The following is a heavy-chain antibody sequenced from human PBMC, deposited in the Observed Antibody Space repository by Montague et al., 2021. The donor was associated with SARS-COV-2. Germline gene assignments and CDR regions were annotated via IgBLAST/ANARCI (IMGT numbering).Heavy chain of an antibody. Sequence: SETLPPTCSVSGYSISSGYYWGWIRQRPGKGLEWIGNIYHSGGTXYSPSLKSRVTVSVDTSKNQFSLRLSSVTATDTAVYYCARWYYGSGSYPHWGQGTLVTVSS. J-gene: IGHJ4*02. D-gene: IGHD3-10*01. V-gene: IGHV4-38-2*01. CDR1: GYSISSGYY. CDR2: IYHSGGT. CDR3: ARWYYGSGSYPH.